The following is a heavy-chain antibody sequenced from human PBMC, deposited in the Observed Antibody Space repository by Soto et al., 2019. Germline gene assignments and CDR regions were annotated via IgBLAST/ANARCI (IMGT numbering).Heavy chain of an antibody. V-gene: IGHV3-48*01. CDR3: ARDLYYGSGNS. J-gene: IGHJ5*02. D-gene: IGHD3-10*01. CDR2: ISSSSSTI. Sequence: PGGSLRLSCAASGFSVTNNYMNWVRQAPGKGLEWVSYISSSSSTIYYADSVKGRFTISRDNAKNSLYLQMNSLRAEDTAVYYCARDLYYGSGNSWGQGTLVTVSS. CDR1: GFSVTNNY.